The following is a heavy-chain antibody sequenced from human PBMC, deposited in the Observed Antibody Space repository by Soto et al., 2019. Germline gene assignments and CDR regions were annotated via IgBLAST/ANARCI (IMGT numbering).Heavy chain of an antibody. Sequence: GESLRRSCAASGGTFSSFAMSWVRQGPGQELDWVSAISGSVSSRYSADSVTARFTVSMDNTNKTLYLQMSRLRAEDTAVYYCARGFSAGKGSPPDFWGQGSLVTVSS. D-gene: IGHD6-13*01. CDR3: ARGFSAGKGSPPDF. CDR1: GGTFSSFA. V-gene: IGHV3-23*01. CDR2: ISGSVSSR. J-gene: IGHJ4*02.